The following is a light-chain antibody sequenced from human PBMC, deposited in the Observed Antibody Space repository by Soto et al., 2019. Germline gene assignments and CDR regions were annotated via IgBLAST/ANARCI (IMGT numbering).Light chain of an antibody. CDR3: SSFTSRSTPFV. V-gene: IGLV2-14*01. J-gene: IGLJ1*01. Sequence: QSALTQPASVSGSPGQSITISCAGTSSDVGAYNYDAWYQQHPGKAPKLIVYDVTNRPLGVSNRFSGSKSGNTASLTISGLQAEDEADYYCSSFTSRSTPFVFGTGTKLTVL. CDR1: SSDVGAYNY. CDR2: DVT.